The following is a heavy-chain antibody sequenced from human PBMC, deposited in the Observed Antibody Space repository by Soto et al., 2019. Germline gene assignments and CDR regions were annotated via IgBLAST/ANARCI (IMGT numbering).Heavy chain of an antibody. CDR3: ARDHYTTRIAAAGSPYYYYYGMDV. D-gene: IGHD6-13*01. J-gene: IGHJ6*02. CDR2: ISSSSSYI. CDR1: GFTFSSYS. V-gene: IGHV3-21*01. Sequence: EVQLVESGGGLVKPGGSLRLSCAASGFTFSSYSMNWVRQAPGKGLEWVSSISSSSSYIYYADSVKGRFTISRDNAKNSLYLQMNSMRAEDTAVYYCARDHYTTRIAAAGSPYYYYYGMDVWGQGTTVTVSS.